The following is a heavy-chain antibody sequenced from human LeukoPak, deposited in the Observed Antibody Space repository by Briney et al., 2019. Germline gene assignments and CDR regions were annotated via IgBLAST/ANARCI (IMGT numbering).Heavy chain of an antibody. D-gene: IGHD2-15*01. Sequence: SVKVSCKASGGTFSSYAISWVRQAPGQGLEWMGGIIPIFGTANYAQKFQGRVTITADKSTSTAYMELSSLRSEDTAVYYCARLVGDYCSGGSCYTDYWGQGTLVTVSS. V-gene: IGHV1-69*06. CDR2: IIPIFGTA. CDR3: ARLVGDYCSGGSCYTDY. CDR1: GGTFSSYA. J-gene: IGHJ4*02.